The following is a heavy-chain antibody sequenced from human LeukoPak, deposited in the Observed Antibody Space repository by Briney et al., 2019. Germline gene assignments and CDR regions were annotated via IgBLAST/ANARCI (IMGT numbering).Heavy chain of an antibody. CDR2: ISGDGGST. Sequence: GGSLRLSCAASGFTFDDYAMHWVRQAPGKGLGWVSLISGDGGSTYYADSVKGRFTISRDNSKNSLYLQMNSLRTEDTALYYCAKDRVTMVRGAKQNNWFDPWGQGTLVTVSS. CDR3: AKDRVTMVRGAKQNNWFDP. CDR1: GFTFDDYA. V-gene: IGHV3-43*02. J-gene: IGHJ5*02. D-gene: IGHD3-10*01.